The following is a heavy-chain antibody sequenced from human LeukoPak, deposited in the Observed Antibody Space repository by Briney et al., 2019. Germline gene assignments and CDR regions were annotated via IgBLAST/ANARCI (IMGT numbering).Heavy chain of an antibody. J-gene: IGHJ4*02. CDR3: AREGSSGYLVY. CDR2: IYYSGST. V-gene: IGHV4-59*01. D-gene: IGHD3-22*01. Sequence: ETLPLTCTVSGGSISSYYWSWIRQPPGKGLEWIGYIYYSGSTNYNPSLKSRVTISVDTSKNQFSLKLSSVTAADTAVYYCAREGSSGYLVYWGQGTLVTVSS. CDR1: GGSISSYY.